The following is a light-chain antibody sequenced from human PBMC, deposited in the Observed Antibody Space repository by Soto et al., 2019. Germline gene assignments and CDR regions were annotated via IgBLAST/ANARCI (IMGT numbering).Light chain of an antibody. Sequence: DIQMTQSPSSLSASVGDRVTITCRASLPISNYLAWYQKKPGKAPKLLIHAASSLHSGVPSTFSGSGSGTEFALTISSLQPEDFATYYCHQTAANPWTFAQGTKVEIK. J-gene: IGKJ1*01. CDR2: AAS. V-gene: IGKV1-39*01. CDR1: LPISNY. CDR3: HQTAANPWT.